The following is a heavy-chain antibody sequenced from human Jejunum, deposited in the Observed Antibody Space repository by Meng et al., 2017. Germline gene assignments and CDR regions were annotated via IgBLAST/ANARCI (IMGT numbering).Heavy chain of an antibody. D-gene: IGHD3-16*01. Sequence: QGQLVQSGSELKNPGASVTVSCKASGYSFMTYALNWVRQAPGQGLEWMRWINTYSGSPTYAQGFTGRFVFSLDTSVSTAYLQINNLQSDDTAVYYCARRSLGEMSGDPDYWGQGTLVTVSS. CDR2: INTYSGSP. J-gene: IGHJ4*02. V-gene: IGHV7-4-1*02. CDR3: ARRSLGEMSGDPDY. CDR1: GYSFMTYA.